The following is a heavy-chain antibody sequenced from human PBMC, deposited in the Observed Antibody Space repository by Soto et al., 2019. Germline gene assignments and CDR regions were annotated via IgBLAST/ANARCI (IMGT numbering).Heavy chain of an antibody. D-gene: IGHD6-6*01. V-gene: IGHV1-18*01. CDR2: VSAYNGER. CDR3: ARGTSIPASGDY. J-gene: IGHJ4*01. CDR1: GYTFTNYG. Sequence: QVQLVQSGAEVKKPGASVKVSCKASGYTFTNYGINWVRQAPGQGLEWLGWVSAYNGERRYAQRVQARVIMTTDTSTTTAYMELRSLRSADPAVYYCARGTSIPASGDYWGQGTLVTVSS.